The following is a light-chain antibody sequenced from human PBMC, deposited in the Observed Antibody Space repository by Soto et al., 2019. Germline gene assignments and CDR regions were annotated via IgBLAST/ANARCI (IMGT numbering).Light chain of an antibody. CDR2: GAS. V-gene: IGKV3-20*01. Sequence: EIVLTQSPGTLSLSPGERGTLSCRASQNLGTLYLAWFQQKSGQAPRLLIYGASSRATGIPDRFSGSGSGTDFSLTIRRLEPDDFATYYCLQHNSYPITFGQGTRLEIK. CDR1: QNLGTLY. J-gene: IGKJ5*01. CDR3: LQHNSYPIT.